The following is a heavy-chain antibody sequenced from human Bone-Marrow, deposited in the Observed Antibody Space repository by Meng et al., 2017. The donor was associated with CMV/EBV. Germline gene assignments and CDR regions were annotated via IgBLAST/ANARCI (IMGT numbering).Heavy chain of an antibody. CDR2: IKQDGSEK. Sequence: GESLKISCAASGITFSTAWMSWVRQAPGKGLEWVANIKQDGSEKNYVDSVKGRFIISRDNAKNSLYLQMNSLRAEDTAVYYCARDGSGSYYAYWGQGTLVTVYS. J-gene: IGHJ4*02. V-gene: IGHV3-7*01. CDR1: GITFSTAW. D-gene: IGHD1-26*01. CDR3: ARDGSGSYYAY.